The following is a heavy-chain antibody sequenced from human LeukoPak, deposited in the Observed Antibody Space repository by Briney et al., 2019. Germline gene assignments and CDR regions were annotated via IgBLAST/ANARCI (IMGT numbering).Heavy chain of an antibody. V-gene: IGHV1-24*01. CDR3: ASQPDYGGNEEYY. CDR2: FDPEDGET. CDR1: GYTLTELS. Sequence: ASVKVSCKVSGYTLTELSMHWVRQAPGQGLEWMGGFDPEDGETIYAQKFQGRVTMTEDTSTDTAYMELSSLRSEDTAVYYCASQPDYGGNEEYYWGQGTLVTVSS. J-gene: IGHJ4*02. D-gene: IGHD4-23*01.